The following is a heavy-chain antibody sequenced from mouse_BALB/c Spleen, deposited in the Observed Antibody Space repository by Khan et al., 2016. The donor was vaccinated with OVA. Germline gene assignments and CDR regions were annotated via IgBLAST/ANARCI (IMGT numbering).Heavy chain of an antibody. V-gene: IGHV1S137*01. CDR3: ARGGQWLRRGGGNSDY. CDR2: ISGYYDDT. J-gene: IGHJ2*01. D-gene: IGHD2-2*01. Sequence: VQLQQSGPELVRPGESVKISCKGSGYTFTDYAMHWVKQSHAKSLEWIGVISGYYDDTNYNQKFKGKATMTVDKSSSTAYMELARLTSDDASSDYWARGGQWLRRGGGNSDYWGQGTTLTVSS. CDR1: GYTFTDYA.